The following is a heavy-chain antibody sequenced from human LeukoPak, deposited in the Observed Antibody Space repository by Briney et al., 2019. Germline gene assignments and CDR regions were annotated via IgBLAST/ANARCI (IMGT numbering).Heavy chain of an antibody. V-gene: IGHV3-48*02. J-gene: IGHJ6*01. CDR3: ARDRTVTNYQYYGMDV. CDR1: GFTFRSYS. CDR2: ISSTGRTI. Sequence: PGGSLRLSCAASGFTFRSYSMNWVRQAPGKGLEWVSYISSTGRTIYYADSVKGRFTISRDNAKNSLYLQMNSLRDEDTAVYYCARDRTVTNYQYYGMDVWGQGTTVTVPS. D-gene: IGHD4-17*01.